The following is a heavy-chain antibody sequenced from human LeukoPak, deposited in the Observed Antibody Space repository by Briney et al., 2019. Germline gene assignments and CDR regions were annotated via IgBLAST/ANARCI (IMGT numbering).Heavy chain of an antibody. J-gene: IGHJ6*03. D-gene: IGHD3-10*02. CDR1: GFTVSSNY. Sequence: QPGGSLRLSCAASGFTVSSNYMSWVRQAPGKGLEWVSVIYSGGSTYYSDSVKGRVTISRDNSKNPLYLQMNSLRAADTAVYYCARAGRKSRGVDLVRKKETGYYYYMDVWGKGTTVTVSS. CDR3: ARAGRKSRGVDLVRKKETGYYYYMDV. CDR2: IYSGGST. V-gene: IGHV3-66*01.